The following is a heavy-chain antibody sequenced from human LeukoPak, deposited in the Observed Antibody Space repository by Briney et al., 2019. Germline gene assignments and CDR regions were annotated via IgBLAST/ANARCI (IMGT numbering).Heavy chain of an antibody. CDR1: GSTFTGFY. CDR3: ASGSLSYTSSYFWFDP. CDR2: INPNSGGT. D-gene: IGHD6-13*01. Sequence: VASVKVSCKASGSTFTGFYLHWVRQAPGQGLEWLGWINPNSGGTKYAQKFQGRVTMTRDTSISTAYMELTRLRSDDTALYYCASGSLSYTSSYFWFDPWGQGTLVTVSS. J-gene: IGHJ5*02. V-gene: IGHV1-2*02.